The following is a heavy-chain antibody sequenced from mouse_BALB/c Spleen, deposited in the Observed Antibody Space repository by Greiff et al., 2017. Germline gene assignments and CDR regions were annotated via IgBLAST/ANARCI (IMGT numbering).Heavy chain of an antibody. D-gene: IGHD1-1*01. CDR3: AREGYGSSYDYFDY. CDR1: GFSLTSYG. CDR2: IWAGGST. J-gene: IGHJ2*01. V-gene: IGHV2-9*02. Sequence: QVQLKESGPGLVAPSQSLSITCTVSGFSLTSYGVHWVRQPPGKGLEWLGVIWAGGSTNYNSALMSRLSISKDNSKSQVFLKMNRLQTDDTAMYYCAREGYGSSYDYFDYWGQGTTLTVSS.